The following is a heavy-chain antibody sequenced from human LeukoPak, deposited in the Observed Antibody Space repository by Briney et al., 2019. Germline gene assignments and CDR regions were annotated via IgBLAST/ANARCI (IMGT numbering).Heavy chain of an antibody. CDR2: ISSSSSYI. V-gene: IGHV3-21*01. Sequence: GESLRLSCAASGFTFSSYRMNWVRQAPGKGLEWVSSISSSSSYIYYADSVKGRFTLSRDNARNSLYLQMNSLRAEDTAVYYCARDVEDYYFDYWGQGTLVTVSS. CDR3: ARDVEDYYFDY. CDR1: GFTFSSYR. J-gene: IGHJ4*02. D-gene: IGHD2-15*01.